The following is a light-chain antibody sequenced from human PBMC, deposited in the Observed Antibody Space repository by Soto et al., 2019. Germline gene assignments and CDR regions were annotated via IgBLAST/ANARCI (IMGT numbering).Light chain of an antibody. J-gene: IGLJ2*01. CDR3: CSDAGSSTLV. V-gene: IGLV2-23*01. CDR2: EGS. Sequence: QSVLTQPASVSGSPGQSITISCTGTSSDVGSYKFVSWYQHHPGKAPKLMIYEGSKRPSGVSYRFSGSKSGNTASLTISGLQAEDEADYYCCSDAGSSTLVFGGGTKLTVL. CDR1: SSDVGSYKF.